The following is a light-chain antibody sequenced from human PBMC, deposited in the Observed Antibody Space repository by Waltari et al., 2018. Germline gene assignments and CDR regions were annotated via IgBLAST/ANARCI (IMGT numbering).Light chain of an antibody. CDR3: QHYYYYPFT. Sequence: DIQLTQSPSSLSASVGDRFPINCRASQDINSALAWFPHQPGKAPKTLIYDIATRQSGVPSRFGGSGSGTDFTLTIDSLQPDDFATYYCQHYYYYPFTFGGGTKVEVK. V-gene: IGKV1-16*01. J-gene: IGKJ4*01. CDR2: DIA. CDR1: QDINSA.